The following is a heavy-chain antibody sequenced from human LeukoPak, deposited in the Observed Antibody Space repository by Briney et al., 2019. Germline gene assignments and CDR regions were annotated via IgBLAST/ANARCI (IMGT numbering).Heavy chain of an antibody. V-gene: IGHV3-11*01. Sequence: PGGSLRLSCAASGFTVSSNYMSWIRQAPGKGLEWVSYISSSGSTIYYADSVKGRFTISRDNAKNSLYLQMNSLRAEDTAVYYCARDPLTDPYYYDSSCFDYWGQGTLVTVSS. CDR1: GFTVSSNY. CDR2: ISSSGSTI. CDR3: ARDPLTDPYYYDSSCFDY. J-gene: IGHJ4*02. D-gene: IGHD3-22*01.